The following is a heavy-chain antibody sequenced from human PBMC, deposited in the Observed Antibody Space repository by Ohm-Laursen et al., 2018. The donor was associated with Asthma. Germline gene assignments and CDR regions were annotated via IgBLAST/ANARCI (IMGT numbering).Heavy chain of an antibody. CDR1: GFTFSSYG. J-gene: IGHJ6*02. CDR2: ISSDGSNQ. D-gene: IGHD2-2*01. CDR3: AKPVVQVYYYGMDV. Sequence: SLRLSCTAPGFTFSSYGMHWVRQAPGKGLEWVAVISSDGSNQYYGDSVKGRFTISRDNSKKMVYLQMNSLRAEDTAVYHCAKPVVQVYYYGMDVWGQGTKVTVSS. V-gene: IGHV3-30*18.